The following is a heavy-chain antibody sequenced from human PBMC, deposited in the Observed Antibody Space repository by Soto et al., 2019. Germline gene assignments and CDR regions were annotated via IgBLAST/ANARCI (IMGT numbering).Heavy chain of an antibody. CDR2: IYPGDSDT. CDR3: ARLQGMDTAMEHDAFDI. J-gene: IGHJ3*02. Sequence: PGESLKISCKGSGYSFTSYWIGWVRQMPGKGLEWMGIIYPGDSDTRYSPSFQGQVTISADKSISTAYLQWSSLKASDTAMYYCARLQGMDTAMEHDAFDIWGQGTMVTVSS. CDR1: GYSFTSYW. D-gene: IGHD5-18*01. V-gene: IGHV5-51*01.